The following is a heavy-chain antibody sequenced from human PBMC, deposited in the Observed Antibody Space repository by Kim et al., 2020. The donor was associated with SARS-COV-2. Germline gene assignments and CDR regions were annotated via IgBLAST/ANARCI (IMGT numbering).Heavy chain of an antibody. V-gene: IGHV5-51*01. CDR3: AAGNEWAYSGNGDYFDY. CDR2: IYPGDSDT. Sequence: GESLKISCKGSGFSFTSYWIGWVRQMPGKGLDWMGIIYPGDSDTRYSPSFQGQVTISADKSISTAYLQWSSLKASDTAMYYCAAGNEWAYSGNGDYFDYWGQGTLVTVSS. D-gene: IGHD1-26*01. J-gene: IGHJ4*02. CDR1: GFSFTSYW.